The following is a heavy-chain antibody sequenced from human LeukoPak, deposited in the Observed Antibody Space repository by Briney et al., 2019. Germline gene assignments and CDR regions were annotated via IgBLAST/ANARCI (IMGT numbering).Heavy chain of an antibody. J-gene: IGHJ4*02. D-gene: IGHD5-18*01. V-gene: IGHV3-11*01. CDR2: ISSSGNTI. CDR1: GFTFSDYY. CDR3: GRGYSNGPVIDS. Sequence: PGGSLRLSCAASGFTFSDYYMTWIRQAPGNGLEWVSYISSSGNTINYADSVRGRFTISRDNSENSLYLQMNSLRADDTAVYYCGRGYSNGPVIDSWGQGPLVTVS.